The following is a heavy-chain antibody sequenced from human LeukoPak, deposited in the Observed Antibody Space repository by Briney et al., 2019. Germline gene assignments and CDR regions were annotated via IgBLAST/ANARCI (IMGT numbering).Heavy chain of an antibody. CDR2: IWYDGSNK. CDR1: GFTFSSYG. J-gene: IGHJ2*01. V-gene: IGHV3-33*01. CDR3: ATDRSMSGWYIDL. D-gene: IGHD2/OR15-2a*01. Sequence: HPGGSLRLSCAASGFTFSSYGMHWVRQAPGKGLEWVAVIWYDGSNKYYPDSVQGRFTISRDNSKNTLYLQVNSLRAEDTAVYYCATDRSMSGWYIDLWGRGTLVTVSS.